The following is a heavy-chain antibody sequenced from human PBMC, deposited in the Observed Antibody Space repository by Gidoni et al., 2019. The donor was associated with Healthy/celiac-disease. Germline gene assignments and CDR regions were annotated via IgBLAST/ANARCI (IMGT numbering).Heavy chain of an antibody. J-gene: IGHJ4*02. CDR2: ISGSGGST. CDR3: AKRKYSYGYNYFDY. V-gene: IGHV3-23*01. CDR1: GFTFSSYA. D-gene: IGHD5-18*01. Sequence: EVQLLESGGGLVQPGGSLRLSCSASGFTFSSYAMSWVRQAPGKGLEWVSAISGSGGSTYYADYVKGRFTISRDNSKNTLYLQMNSLRAEDTAVYYCAKRKYSYGYNYFDYWGQGTLVTVSS.